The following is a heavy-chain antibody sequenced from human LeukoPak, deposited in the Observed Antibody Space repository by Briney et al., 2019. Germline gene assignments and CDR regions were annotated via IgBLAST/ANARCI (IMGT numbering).Heavy chain of an antibody. Sequence: SETLSLTCTVSGNSISSGDNYWSWIRQPAGKGLEWIGRIYTSGSTNYNPSLKSRVTISGDTSKNQFSLRLSSVTAADTAVYYCARHVGEYDFWSGYYGYYMDVWGKGTTVTVSS. CDR2: IYTSGST. J-gene: IGHJ6*03. CDR3: ARHVGEYDFWSGYYGYYMDV. CDR1: GNSISSGDNY. D-gene: IGHD3-3*01. V-gene: IGHV4-61*02.